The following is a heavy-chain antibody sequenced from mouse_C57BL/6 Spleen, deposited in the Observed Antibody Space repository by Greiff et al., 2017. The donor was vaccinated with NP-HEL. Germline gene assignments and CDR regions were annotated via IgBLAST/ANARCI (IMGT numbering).Heavy chain of an antibody. Sequence: VQLQQSVAELVRPGASVKLSCTASGFNIKNTYLHWVKQRPEQGLEWIGRIDPATGNTNYAPKFQGKATLTADTSSHTAYLQLTSLTSEGTTVYFCAACEYYYFDYWGQGTTLTVSS. CDR1: GFNIKNTY. V-gene: IGHV14-3*01. D-gene: IGHD5-2*01. J-gene: IGHJ2*01. CDR2: IDPATGNT. CDR3: AACEYYYFDY.